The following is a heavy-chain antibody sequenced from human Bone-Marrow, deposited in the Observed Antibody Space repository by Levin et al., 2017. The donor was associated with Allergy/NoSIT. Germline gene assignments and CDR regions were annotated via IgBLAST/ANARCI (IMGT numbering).Heavy chain of an antibody. CDR1: GFTFSSYW. CDR2: INSDGSST. V-gene: IGHV3-74*01. D-gene: IGHD5-18*01. Sequence: GGSLRLSCAASGFTFSSYWMHWVRQAPGKGLVWVSRINSDGSSTSYADSVKGRFTISRDNAKNTLYLQMNSLRAEDTAVYYCARGDTAMVINYYYGMDVWGQGTTVTVSS. J-gene: IGHJ6*02. CDR3: ARGDTAMVINYYYGMDV.